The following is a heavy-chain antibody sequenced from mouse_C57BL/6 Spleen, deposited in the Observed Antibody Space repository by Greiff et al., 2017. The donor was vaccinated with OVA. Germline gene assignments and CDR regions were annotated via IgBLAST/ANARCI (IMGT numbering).Heavy chain of an antibody. J-gene: IGHJ2*01. CDR1: GYTFTDYE. V-gene: IGHV1-15*01. CDR3: TRITTVVYFDY. Sequence: VQLQQSGAELVRPGASVTLSCKASGYTFTDYEMHWVKQTPVHGLEWIGAIDPETGGTAYNQKFKGKAILTADKSSSTAYMELRSLTSEDSAVYYCTRITTVVYFDYWGQGTTLTVSS. D-gene: IGHD1-1*01. CDR2: IDPETGGT.